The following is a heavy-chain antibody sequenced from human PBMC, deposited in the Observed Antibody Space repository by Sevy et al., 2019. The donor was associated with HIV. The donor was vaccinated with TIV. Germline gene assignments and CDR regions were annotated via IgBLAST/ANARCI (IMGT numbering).Heavy chain of an antibody. Sequence: GGSLRLSCTASGFTFGDYCMSWVRQAPGKGLEWVAFLKSDVYGGTVDHAAFVGGRFVISRDYSKTIAYLQMNDLKTEDTGFYYCTRWKAAQSIFDYWGQGALVTVSS. CDR1: GFTFGDYC. CDR2: LKSDVYGGTV. J-gene: IGHJ4*02. D-gene: IGHD6-13*01. V-gene: IGHV3-49*04. CDR3: TRWKAAQSIFDY.